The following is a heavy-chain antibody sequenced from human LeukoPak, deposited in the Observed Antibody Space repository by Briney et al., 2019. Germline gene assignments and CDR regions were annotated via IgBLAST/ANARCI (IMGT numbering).Heavy chain of an antibody. CDR2: ISAYNGNT. J-gene: IGHJ3*02. CDR3: ARTRTRAFDI. D-gene: IGHD2-2*01. CDR1: GYTFTGYY. Sequence: GASVKVSCKASGYTFTGYYMHWVRQAPGQGLEWMGWISAYNGNTNYAQKLQGRVTMTTDTSTSTAYMELRSLRSDDTAVYYCARTRTRAFDIWGQGTMVTVSS. V-gene: IGHV1-18*04.